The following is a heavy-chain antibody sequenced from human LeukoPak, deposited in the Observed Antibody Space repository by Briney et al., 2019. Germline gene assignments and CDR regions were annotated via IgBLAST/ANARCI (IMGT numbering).Heavy chain of an antibody. V-gene: IGHV4-30-2*01. CDR2: IYHSGST. CDR1: GGSISSGGYS. J-gene: IGHJ4*02. Sequence: SQTLSLTCAVSGGSISSGGYSWSWIRQPPGKGLEWIGYIYHSGSTYYNPSLKSRVTISVDRSKNQFSLKLSSVTAADTAVYYCARDAKTGSYFDYWGQGTLVTVSS. D-gene: IGHD7-27*01. CDR3: ARDAKTGSYFDY.